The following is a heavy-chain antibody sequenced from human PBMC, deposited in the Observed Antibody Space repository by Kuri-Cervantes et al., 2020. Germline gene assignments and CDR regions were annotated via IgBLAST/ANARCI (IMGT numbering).Heavy chain of an antibody. V-gene: IGHV3-30*18. D-gene: IGHD3-22*01. CDR1: GFTFSSYG. CDR3: AKLLGYYDSSGYYSRYYYYGMDV. J-gene: IGHJ6*02. Sequence: GESLKISCAASGFTFSSYGMHWVRQAPGKGLEWVAVISYDGSNKYYADSVKGRFTISRDNSKNTLYLQMNSLRAEDTAVYYCAKLLGYYDSSGYYSRYYYYGMDVWGQGTTVTVSS. CDR2: ISYDGSNK.